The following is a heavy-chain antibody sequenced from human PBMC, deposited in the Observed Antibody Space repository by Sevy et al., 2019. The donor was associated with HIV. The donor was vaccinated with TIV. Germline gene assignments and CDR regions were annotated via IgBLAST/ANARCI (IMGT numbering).Heavy chain of an antibody. CDR1: GFTFSSYG. CDR2: ISYDGSNK. CDR3: AKETADGTFDY. V-gene: IGHV3-30*18. Sequence: GGSLRLSCAASGFTFSSYGMHWVRQAPGKGLEWLAVISYDGSNKYYADSVKGRFTISRDNSKNTLYLQMNSLRAEDTAVYYCAKETADGTFDYWGQGTLVTVSS. D-gene: IGHD1-1*01. J-gene: IGHJ4*02.